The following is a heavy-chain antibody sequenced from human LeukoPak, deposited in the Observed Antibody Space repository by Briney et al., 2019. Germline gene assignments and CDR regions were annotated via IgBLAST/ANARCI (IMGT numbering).Heavy chain of an antibody. CDR2: INAGNGNT. V-gene: IGHV1-3*01. CDR3: ARSNMVRGVISFDP. J-gene: IGHJ5*02. Sequence: ASVKVSCKASGYTFASYAMHWVRQAPGQRLEWMGWINAGNGNTKYSQKFQGRVTITRDTSASTAYMELSSLRSEDTAVYYCARSNMVRGVISFDPWGQGALVTVSS. D-gene: IGHD3-10*01. CDR1: GYTFASYA.